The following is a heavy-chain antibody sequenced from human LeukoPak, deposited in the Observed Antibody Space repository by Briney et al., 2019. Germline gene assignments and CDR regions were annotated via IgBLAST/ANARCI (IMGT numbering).Heavy chain of an antibody. D-gene: IGHD7-27*01. CDR1: GGSISSYY. Sequence: SETLSLTCTVSGGSISSYYWSWIRQPPGKGLEWIGYTYYSGSTNYNPSLKSRVTISVDTSKNQFSLKLSSVTAADTAIYYCARGSTGAWDYWGQGTLVTVSS. CDR2: TYYSGST. V-gene: IGHV4-59*01. CDR3: ARGSTGAWDY. J-gene: IGHJ4*02.